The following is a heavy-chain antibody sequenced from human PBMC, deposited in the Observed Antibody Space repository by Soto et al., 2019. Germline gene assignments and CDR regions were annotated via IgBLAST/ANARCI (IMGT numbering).Heavy chain of an antibody. Sequence: GASVKVSCKASGGTFSSYAISWVRQAPGQGLEWMGGIIPIFGTANYAQKFQGRVTITADESTSTAYMELSSLRSEDTAVYYCAKDARDVAAKAALDYWGQGTLVTVSS. CDR1: GGTFSSYA. D-gene: IGHD1-26*01. CDR3: AKDARDVAAKAALDY. J-gene: IGHJ4*02. V-gene: IGHV1-69*13. CDR2: IIPIFGTA.